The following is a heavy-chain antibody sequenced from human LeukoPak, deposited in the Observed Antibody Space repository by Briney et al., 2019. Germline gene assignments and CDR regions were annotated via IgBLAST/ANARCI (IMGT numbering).Heavy chain of an antibody. CDR2: ISSGGSPT. Sequence: GGSLRLSCAASGFTFSSYSMNWVRQAPGKGLEWISYISSGGSPTYYADSVKGRFVISRDSAKNSLYLRMNSLRAEDTAVYYCARDNSSGWSDFHYYGMDVWGQGTTVIGSS. D-gene: IGHD6-19*01. CDR1: GFTFSSYS. V-gene: IGHV3-48*01. J-gene: IGHJ6*02. CDR3: ARDNSSGWSDFHYYGMDV.